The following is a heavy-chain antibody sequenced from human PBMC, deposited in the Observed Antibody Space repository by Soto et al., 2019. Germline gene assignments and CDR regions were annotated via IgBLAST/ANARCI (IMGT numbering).Heavy chain of an antibody. CDR1: GYSFVSYW. J-gene: IGHJ4*02. V-gene: IGHV5-51*01. CDR3: ARTDGYEIEY. CDR2: IYPGDSDT. Sequence: GESLKISCQGSGYSFVSYWIAWVRQMPGKGLEWMGSIYPGDSDTTNSPSFQGQVTMSVEKAITTVYLQWSSLKASDTAMYYCARTDGYEIEYWGQGTLVTVSS. D-gene: IGHD2-21*01.